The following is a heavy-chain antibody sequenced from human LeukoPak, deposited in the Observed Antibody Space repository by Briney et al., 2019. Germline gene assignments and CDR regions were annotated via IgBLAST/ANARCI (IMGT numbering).Heavy chain of an antibody. CDR3: ARASLGKAFDI. D-gene: IGHD1-26*01. CDR2: LYYGGST. J-gene: IGHJ3*02. CDR1: GGSISGYF. Sequence: SETLSLTCTVSGGSISGYFWSWIRQPPGKGLEWIGYLYYGGSTNYNPSLKSRVTVSVDSSKNQFSLKLTSVTAAVTAVYYCARASLGKAFDIWGQGTMVTVSS. V-gene: IGHV4-59*01.